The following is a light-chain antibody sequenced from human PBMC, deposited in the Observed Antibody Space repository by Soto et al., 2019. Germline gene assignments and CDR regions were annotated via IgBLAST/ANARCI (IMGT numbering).Light chain of an antibody. CDR2: EGS. CDR1: SSDVGSYNL. V-gene: IGLV2-23*01. J-gene: IGLJ3*02. CDR3: SSYAGSTTPNWV. Sequence: QSALTQPASVSGSPGQSITISCTGTSSDVGSYNLVSWYQQHPGKAPKLMIYEGSKRPSGVSSRFSASKSGNTASLTISGLQTGDEADYYGSSYAGSTTPNWVFGGGTKLTVL.